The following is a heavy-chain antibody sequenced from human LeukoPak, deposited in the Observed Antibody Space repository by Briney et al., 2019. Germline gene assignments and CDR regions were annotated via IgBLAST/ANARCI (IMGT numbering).Heavy chain of an antibody. Sequence: GASVKVSCKASGYTFTSYDINWVRQATGQGLEWMGWMNPNSGNTGYAQKFQGRVTMTRNTSISTAYMELSSLRSEDTAVYDCARAGYCSSTSCYRGHYYYYYYMDVWGKGTTVTVSS. CDR3: ARAGYCSSTSCYRGHYYYYYYMDV. CDR2: MNPNSGNT. CDR1: GYTFTSYD. J-gene: IGHJ6*03. D-gene: IGHD2-2*03. V-gene: IGHV1-8*01.